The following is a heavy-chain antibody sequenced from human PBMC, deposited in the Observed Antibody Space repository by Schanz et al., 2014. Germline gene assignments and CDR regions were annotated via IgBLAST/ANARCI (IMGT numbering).Heavy chain of an antibody. CDR1: GLNFDYYG. D-gene: IGHD7-27*01. CDR2: IGYDGSEK. Sequence: QVQLVESGGGVVQPGRSLRLSCATSGLNFDYYGMNWVRQAPGKGLEWVANIGYDGSEKYYVDSVKGRFTISRDNAKNSLYLEMTSLRGEDTAVYYCARENLNWEAFDIWGQGTMVTDSS. V-gene: IGHV3-33*01. CDR3: ARENLNWEAFDI. J-gene: IGHJ3*02.